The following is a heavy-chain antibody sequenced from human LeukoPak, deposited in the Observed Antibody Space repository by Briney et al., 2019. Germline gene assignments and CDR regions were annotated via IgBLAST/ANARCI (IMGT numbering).Heavy chain of an antibody. CDR2: ISPSGDTT. Sequence: GGSLRLSCAASGFTFSRYSMNWVRRAPGEGLEWVSIISPSGDTTYYADSVKGRFTISRDNSRNTLYLQMNRLTGEDSAIYYCARKESGNNSFDAWGQGTSVTVSS. D-gene: IGHD3-3*01. CDR3: ARKESGNNSFDA. CDR1: GFTFSRYS. V-gene: IGHV3-23*01. J-gene: IGHJ5*01.